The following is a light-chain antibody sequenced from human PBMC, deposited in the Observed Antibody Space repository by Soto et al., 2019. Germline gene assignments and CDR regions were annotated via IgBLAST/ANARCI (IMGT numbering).Light chain of an antibody. Sequence: QSALTQPASVSGSPGQSITISCTGTSSDVGAYNYVSWYQQHPGKAPKLMIYEVSNRPSGVSNRFSGSKSGNTASLTISGLQAEDEADYYCSSYTSSSTPSVFGTGTKSPS. CDR1: SSDVGAYNY. CDR2: EVS. V-gene: IGLV2-14*01. J-gene: IGLJ1*01. CDR3: SSYTSSSTPSV.